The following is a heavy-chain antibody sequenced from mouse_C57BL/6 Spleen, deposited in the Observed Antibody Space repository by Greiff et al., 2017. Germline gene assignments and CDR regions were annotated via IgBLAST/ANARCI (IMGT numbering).Heavy chain of an antibody. D-gene: IGHD1-1*01. Sequence: QVQLQQPGAELVMPGASVKLSCNASGYTFTSYWMHWVKQRPGQGLEWIGEIDPSDSYTNYNQKFKGKSTLTVDKSSSTAYMQLSSLTSEDSAVYYCARPLYYGSSPYYAMDYWGQGTSVTVSS. CDR2: IDPSDSYT. V-gene: IGHV1-69*01. CDR3: ARPLYYGSSPYYAMDY. CDR1: GYTFTSYW. J-gene: IGHJ4*01.